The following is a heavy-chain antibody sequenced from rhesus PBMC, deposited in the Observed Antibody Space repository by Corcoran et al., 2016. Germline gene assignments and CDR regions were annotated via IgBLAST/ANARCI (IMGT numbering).Heavy chain of an antibody. Sequence: QVQLQESGPGLVKPSETLSLTCAVSGGSFSSYWWSWIRQPPGKGLEWIGEFNGNIGSTNYNPSLKSRVTISKDASKNQFSLKLSSVTAADTAMYYCARYDVRYFDWFPWGQGALVTVSS. CDR1: GGSFSSYW. D-gene: IGHD3-3*01. CDR3: ARYDVRYFDWFP. J-gene: IGHJ1*01. CDR2: FNGNIGST. V-gene: IGHV4-80*01.